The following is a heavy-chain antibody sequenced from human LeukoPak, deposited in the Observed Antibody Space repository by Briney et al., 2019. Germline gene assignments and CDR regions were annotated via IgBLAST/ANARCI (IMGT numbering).Heavy chain of an antibody. V-gene: IGHV3-21*01. J-gene: IGHJ4*02. D-gene: IGHD4-17*01. Sequence: GGSLRLSCAASGFTFSSYSMDWVRQAPGKGLEWVSSISSSSYIYYADSVKGRFTISRDNAKNSLYLQMNSLRAEDTAVYYCARGEWGLLGYGDPLFDYWGQGTLVTVSS. CDR2: ISSSSYI. CDR1: GFTFSSYS. CDR3: ARGEWGLLGYGDPLFDY.